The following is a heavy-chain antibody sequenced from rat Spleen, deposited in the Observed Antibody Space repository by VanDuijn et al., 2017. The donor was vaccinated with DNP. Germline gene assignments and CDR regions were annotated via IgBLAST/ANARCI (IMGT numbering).Heavy chain of an antibody. CDR1: GFTFSDYY. D-gene: IGHD1-12*03. Sequence: EVQLVESGGGLVQPGRSLKLSCAASGFTFSDYYMAWVRQAPKKGLEWVASISYDGGSTYYRDSVKGRFTISRDNTKNILYLQMNSLTSEDTATYYCASVYDGYPPYAMDAWGQGTSVTVSS. V-gene: IGHV5-20*01. CDR3: ASVYDGYPPYAMDA. J-gene: IGHJ4*01. CDR2: ISYDGGST.